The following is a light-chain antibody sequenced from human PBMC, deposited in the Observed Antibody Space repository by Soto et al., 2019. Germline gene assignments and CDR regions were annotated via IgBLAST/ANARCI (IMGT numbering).Light chain of an antibody. Sequence: ETVLTQSPGTLSLSPGERATPSCRASQSVSSSFLAWYQHKAGQAPRLLIFGASSRATGIPDRFSGSGSGTDFTLTISRLEPEDFAVYYCQQYGNSLLTFGGGTKVDIK. CDR2: GAS. CDR3: QQYGNSLLT. V-gene: IGKV3-20*01. J-gene: IGKJ4*01. CDR1: QSVSSSF.